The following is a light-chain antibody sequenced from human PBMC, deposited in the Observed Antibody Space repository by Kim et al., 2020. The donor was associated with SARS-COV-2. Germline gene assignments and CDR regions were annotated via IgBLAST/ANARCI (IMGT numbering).Light chain of an antibody. J-gene: IGKJ2*01. Sequence: EIVLTQSPGTLSLSPGERATLSCRASQSVSSSYLAWYQQKPGQAPRLLIYDASSRATGIPDRFSGSGSGTDFTLTISRLEPEDFAVYYCHHYGSSLMYTFGQGTKLEI. CDR3: HHYGSSLMYT. CDR1: QSVSSSY. V-gene: IGKV3-20*01. CDR2: DAS.